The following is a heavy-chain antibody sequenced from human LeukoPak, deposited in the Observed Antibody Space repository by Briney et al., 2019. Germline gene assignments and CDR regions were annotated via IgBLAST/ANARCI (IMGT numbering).Heavy chain of an antibody. CDR3: ARLDSSSWYGYFQH. D-gene: IGHD6-13*01. CDR2: IKQDGSEK. J-gene: IGHJ1*01. CDR1: GFTFSSYW. V-gene: IGHV3-7*01. Sequence: GGSLRLSCAASGFTFSSYWMSWVRQAPGKGLEWVANIKQDGSEKYYVDSVKGRFTISRDNAKNSLYLQMNSLRAEDTAVYYCARLDSSSWYGYFQHWGQGTLVTVSS.